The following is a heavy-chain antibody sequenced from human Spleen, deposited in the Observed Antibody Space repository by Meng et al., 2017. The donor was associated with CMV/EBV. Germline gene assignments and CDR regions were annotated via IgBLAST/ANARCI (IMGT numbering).Heavy chain of an antibody. Sequence: LQESGPVLVKTSETLSLTCTVSGGSISSSSYDWGWIRQPPGKGLEWIGSIYYSGSTYYNPSLKSRVTISVDTSKNQFSLKLSSVTAADTAVYYCARGGRITMVRGVRGFDYWGQGTLVTVSS. CDR1: GGSISSSSYD. J-gene: IGHJ4*02. CDR2: IYYSGST. CDR3: ARGGRITMVRGVRGFDY. D-gene: IGHD3-10*01. V-gene: IGHV4-39*07.